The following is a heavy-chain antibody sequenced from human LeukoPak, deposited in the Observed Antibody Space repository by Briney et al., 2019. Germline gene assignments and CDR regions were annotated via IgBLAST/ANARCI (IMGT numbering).Heavy chain of an antibody. J-gene: IGHJ4*02. Sequence: SETLSLTCTVSGGSLNISSYYWGWIRQPPGEGLEWIGSIYYSGRTYYNPSLKIRVTIFVDTSKNQFSLKLNSVTAADTAVYYCARSQATAMVSDYWGQGTLVTVSS. CDR3: ARSQATAMVSDY. V-gene: IGHV4-39*01. CDR1: GGSLNISSYY. D-gene: IGHD2-2*01. CDR2: IYYSGRT.